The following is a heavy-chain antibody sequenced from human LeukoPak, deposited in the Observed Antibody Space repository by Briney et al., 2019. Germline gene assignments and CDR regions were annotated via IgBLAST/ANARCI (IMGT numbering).Heavy chain of an antibody. CDR3: ARDRSQRAYSYGPDGE. D-gene: IGHD5-18*01. CDR2: ISYDGSNK. J-gene: IGHJ4*02. Sequence: GGSLRLSCAASGFTLSSYAIHWVRQAPGKGLEWVAVISYDGSNKYYTDSVKGRFTISRDNSKNTLYLQINSLRAEDTAVYYCARDRSQRAYSYGPDGEWGQGTLVTVSS. V-gene: IGHV3-30*10. CDR1: GFTLSSYA.